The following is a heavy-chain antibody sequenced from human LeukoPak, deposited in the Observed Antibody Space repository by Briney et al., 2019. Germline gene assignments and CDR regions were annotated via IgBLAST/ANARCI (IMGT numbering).Heavy chain of an antibody. CDR1: GFTFSAYG. V-gene: IGHV3-23*01. D-gene: IGHD6-13*01. Sequence: GGSLRLSCAASGFTFSAYGMSWVRQSPRKGLEWVSGVSGADGTTYHADSVKGRFTISRDNAKNSLYLQMNSLRAEDTAVYYCAREGIAALTGADAFDIWGQGTMVTVSS. CDR2: VSGADGTT. CDR3: AREGIAALTGADAFDI. J-gene: IGHJ3*02.